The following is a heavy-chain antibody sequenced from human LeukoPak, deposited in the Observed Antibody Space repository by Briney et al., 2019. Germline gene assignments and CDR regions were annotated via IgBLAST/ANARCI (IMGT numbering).Heavy chain of an antibody. J-gene: IGHJ4*02. CDR3: ARDHCSSTSCYTASFDY. CDR2: ISGSSNYI. Sequence: PGGSLRLSCAASGFTFSTYSMNWVRQAPGKDLEWVSSISGSSNYIYYSDSVKGRFTISRDNAKNSLYLQMNSLRAEDTAEYYCARDHCSSTSCYTASFDYWGQGTLVTVSS. D-gene: IGHD2-2*02. V-gene: IGHV3-21*01. CDR1: GFTFSTYS.